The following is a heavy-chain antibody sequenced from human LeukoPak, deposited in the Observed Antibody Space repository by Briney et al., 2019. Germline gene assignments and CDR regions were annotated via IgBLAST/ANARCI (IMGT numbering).Heavy chain of an antibody. CDR3: ARGGYRGSHYGYYYYYGMDV. CDR1: GGSFSGYY. V-gene: IGHV4-34*01. CDR2: INHSGST. D-gene: IGHD3-10*01. J-gene: IGHJ6*02. Sequence: SETLSLTCAGYGGSFSGYYWSWIRQPPGKGLEWIGEINHSGSTNYNPSLKSRVTISVDTSKNQFSLKLSSVTAADTAVYYCARGGYRGSHYGYYYYYGMDVWGQGTTVTVSS.